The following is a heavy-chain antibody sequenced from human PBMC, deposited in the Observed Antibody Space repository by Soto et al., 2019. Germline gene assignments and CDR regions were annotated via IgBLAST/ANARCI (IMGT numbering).Heavy chain of an antibody. CDR3: ARDPGYCSGGICYRYMDV. CDR2: IHSGNSA. Sequence: EMQLVESGGGLLNPGGSLRLSCAASGLIVNNNYMNWVRQAPGKGLEWVSVIHSGNSASYADSVMGRFTISRHNSKNMVYLQMNCLRAEDTAVYYCARDPGYCSGGICYRYMDVWGKGTTVTVSS. D-gene: IGHD2-15*01. CDR1: GLIVNNNY. J-gene: IGHJ6*03. V-gene: IGHV3-53*04.